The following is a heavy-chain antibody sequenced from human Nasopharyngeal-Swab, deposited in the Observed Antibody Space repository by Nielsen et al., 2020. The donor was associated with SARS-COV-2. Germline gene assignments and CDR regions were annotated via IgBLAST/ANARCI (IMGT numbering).Heavy chain of an antibody. Sequence: GGPLRLSCAASGFTFSWHWMHWVRQAPGKGLVWVSRMNSDGSSTTYADSVKGRFTISRDNAKNTLYLQMNSLRAEDTAVYYCARGGRNSYGYVDPWGQGTLVTVSS. CDR3: ARGGRNSYGYVDP. CDR1: GFTFSWHW. D-gene: IGHD5-18*01. V-gene: IGHV3-74*01. J-gene: IGHJ5*02. CDR2: MNSDGSST.